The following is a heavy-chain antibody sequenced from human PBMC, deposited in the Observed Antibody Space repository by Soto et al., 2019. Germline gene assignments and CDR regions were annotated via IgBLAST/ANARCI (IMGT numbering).Heavy chain of an antibody. V-gene: IGHV4-59*01. CDR2: IYYSGST. CDR3: ARTRGDFALFDS. J-gene: IGHJ4*02. Sequence: PSETLSLTCTVSGGSISSYYWSWIRQPPGKGLEWIGYIYYSGSTNYNPSLKSRVTISIDTSKNQFSLKLSSVTAADTAIYYCARTRGDFALFDSWGQGTLVTVSS. CDR1: GGSISSYY. D-gene: IGHD2-21*02.